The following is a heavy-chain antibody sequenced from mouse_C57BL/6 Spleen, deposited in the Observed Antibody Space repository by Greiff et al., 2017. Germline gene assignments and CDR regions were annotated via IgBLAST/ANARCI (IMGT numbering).Heavy chain of an antibody. Sequence: QVQLQQSGTELVKPGASVKLSCKASGYTFTSYWMHWVKQRPGQGLEWIGNINPSNGGTNYNEKFKSKATLTVDKSSSTAYMQLSSLTSEDSAVYYCARWGELYDYNPYLDYWGQGTTLTVSS. CDR1: GYTFTSYW. CDR3: ARWGELYDYNPYLDY. J-gene: IGHJ2*01. D-gene: IGHD2-4*01. CDR2: INPSNGGT. V-gene: IGHV1-53*01.